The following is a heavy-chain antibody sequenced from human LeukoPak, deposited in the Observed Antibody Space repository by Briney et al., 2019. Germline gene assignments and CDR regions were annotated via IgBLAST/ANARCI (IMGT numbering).Heavy chain of an antibody. J-gene: IGHJ4*02. Sequence: GGSLGLSCAASGFTVITNDMTWVRQAPGKGLEWVSVLYSDGNTKYADSVQGRFTISRDNSKNTLYLEMNSLSTDDTAVYYCARGVEPLAANTLAYWGQGTLVTVSS. CDR3: ARGVEPLAANTLAY. CDR1: GFTVITND. CDR2: LYSDGNT. D-gene: IGHD1-14*01. V-gene: IGHV3-53*01.